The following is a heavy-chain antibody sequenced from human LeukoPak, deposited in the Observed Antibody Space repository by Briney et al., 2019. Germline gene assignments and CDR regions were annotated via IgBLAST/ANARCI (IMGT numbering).Heavy chain of an antibody. CDR3: ARDLGYGALDP. J-gene: IGHJ5*02. Sequence: GGSLRLSCAASGFTFSSYAMSWVRQAPGKGLEWVALINPDGSQTNYVDSVKGRLTISRDNAETSSYLQMNSLRAEDTAVYYCARDLGYGALDPWGQGTLVTVSS. CDR2: INPDGSQT. CDR1: GFTFSSYA. V-gene: IGHV3-7*01. D-gene: IGHD4-17*01.